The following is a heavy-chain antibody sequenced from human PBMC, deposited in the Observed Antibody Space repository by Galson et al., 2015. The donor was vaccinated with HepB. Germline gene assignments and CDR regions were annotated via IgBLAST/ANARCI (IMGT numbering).Heavy chain of an antibody. V-gene: IGHV3-23*01. D-gene: IGHD3-10*02. CDR1: GITFTSYA. J-gene: IGHJ6*02. CDR2: IIGSGGST. Sequence: SLRLSCAASGITFTSYAMSWVRQAPGKGLEWVSGIIGSGGSTYYADSVEGRFTISRDNSKNTLFLQMNIVRAEDTAVYYCAKRRGRMFQFSNHYSYYAMDVWGQGTTVTVSS. CDR3: AKRRGRMFQFSNHYSYYAMDV.